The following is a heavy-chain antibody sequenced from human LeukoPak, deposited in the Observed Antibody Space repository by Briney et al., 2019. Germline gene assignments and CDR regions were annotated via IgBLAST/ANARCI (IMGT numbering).Heavy chain of an antibody. CDR2: ISGGGSST. D-gene: IGHD3-10*01. V-gene: IGHV3-23*01. J-gene: IGHJ4*02. CDR3: AKRESGGKYFDY. Sequence: PGGSLRLSCADSGFTFSTYVMSWVRQAPGKGLEWISTISGGGSSTYYADSVKGRSTISRDNSKNTLYLQMNSLRAGDTAVYYCAKRESGGKYFDYWGQGTLVTVSS. CDR1: GFTFSTYV.